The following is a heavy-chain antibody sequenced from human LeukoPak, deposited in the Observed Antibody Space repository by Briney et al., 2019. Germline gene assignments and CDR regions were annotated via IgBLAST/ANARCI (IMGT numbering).Heavy chain of an antibody. CDR3: AREVSVVVFDY. Sequence: GGSLRLSCAASGFTFSSYAMHWVRQAPGKGLEWVAVISYDGSNKYYADSVKGRFTISRDNSKNTLYLQMNSLRAEDTAVYCCAREVSVVVFDYWGQGTLVTVSS. CDR1: GFTFSSYA. D-gene: IGHD3-22*01. V-gene: IGHV3-30-3*01. CDR2: ISYDGSNK. J-gene: IGHJ4*02.